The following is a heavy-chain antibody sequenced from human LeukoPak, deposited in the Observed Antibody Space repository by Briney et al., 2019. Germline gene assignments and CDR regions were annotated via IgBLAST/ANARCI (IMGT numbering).Heavy chain of an antibody. Sequence: GSSVKVSCKASGGTFSSYAISWVRQAPGQGLEWMGRIIPILGIANYAQKFQGRVTITADESTSTAYMELSSLRSEDTAVYYCARVQGGYYDSSGYYFDYWGQGTLVTVSS. D-gene: IGHD3-22*01. V-gene: IGHV1-69*04. CDR1: GGTFSSYA. CDR3: ARVQGGYYDSSGYYFDY. CDR2: IIPILGIA. J-gene: IGHJ4*02.